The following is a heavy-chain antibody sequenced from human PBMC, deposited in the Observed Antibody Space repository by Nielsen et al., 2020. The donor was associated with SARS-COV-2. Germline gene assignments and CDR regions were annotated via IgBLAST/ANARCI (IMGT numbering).Heavy chain of an antibody. J-gene: IGHJ6*02. CDR2: IYYSAST. CDR3: ATAYVLRFLEWLLSPYGMDV. Sequence: PGKGLEWIGSIYYSASTYYNPSLKSRVTISVDTSKNQFSLKLSSVTAADTAVYYCATAYVLRFLEWLLSPYGMDVWGQGTTVTVSS. V-gene: IGHV4-39*01. D-gene: IGHD3-3*01.